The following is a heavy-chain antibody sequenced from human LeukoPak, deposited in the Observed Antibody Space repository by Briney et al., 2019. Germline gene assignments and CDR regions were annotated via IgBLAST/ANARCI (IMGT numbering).Heavy chain of an antibody. J-gene: IGHJ5*02. CDR3: ARDLAVAGHNWFDP. CDR1: GFPFSSYT. Sequence: GGSLRLSCVGSGFPFSSYTMNWVRQAPGKGLEWVSFISSSSDFIYYADSVKGRFTISRDNAKNSLYLQMNSLRVEDTAVYYCARDLAVAGHNWFDPWGQGTLVIVSS. V-gene: IGHV3-21*06. CDR2: ISSSSDFI. D-gene: IGHD6-19*01.